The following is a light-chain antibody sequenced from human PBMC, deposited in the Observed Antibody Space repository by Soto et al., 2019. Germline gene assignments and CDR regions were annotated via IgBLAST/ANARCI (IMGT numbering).Light chain of an antibody. CDR2: GAS. CDR1: QSVSSSY. Sequence: EIVLTQSPVTLSLSPGERATLSCRASQSVSSSYLAWYQQKPGQAPRLLIYGASSRATGIPDRFSGSGPGTDFTLTISSLEPEDFAVYYCHQRQYWPPITFGQGTRLEIK. J-gene: IGKJ5*01. V-gene: IGKV3D-20*02. CDR3: HQRQYWPPIT.